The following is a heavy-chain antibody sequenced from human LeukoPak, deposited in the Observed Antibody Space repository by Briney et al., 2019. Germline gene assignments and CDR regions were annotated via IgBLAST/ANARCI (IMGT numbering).Heavy chain of an antibody. CDR3: ARLSKGRYFDYIFES. J-gene: IGHJ4*02. Sequence: PSETLSLTCTVSGDSVSSTTYYWGWIRQPPGKGLEWMANIYYTGSTYSNPSLKIRVSMSVDTSKNQFSLKMSSLTAADTAVYFCARLSKGRYFDYIFESWGQGTLVTVSS. CDR1: GDSVSSTTYY. CDR2: IYYTGST. D-gene: IGHD3-9*01. V-gene: IGHV4-39*01.